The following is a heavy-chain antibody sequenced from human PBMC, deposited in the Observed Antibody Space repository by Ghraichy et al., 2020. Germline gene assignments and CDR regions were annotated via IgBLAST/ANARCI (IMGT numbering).Heavy chain of an antibody. CDR3: AKIPSGSYPYYFDY. D-gene: IGHD1-26*01. CDR1: GFTFSNYV. CDR2: ISGSGGST. V-gene: IGHV3-23*01. Sequence: GESLRLSCEASGFTFSNYVINWVRQAPGKGLEWVSGISGSGGSTYYADSVKGRFTISRDNSKNTLYLQMNSLRAEDTAVYYCAKIPSGSYPYYFDYWGQGALVTVSS. J-gene: IGHJ4*02.